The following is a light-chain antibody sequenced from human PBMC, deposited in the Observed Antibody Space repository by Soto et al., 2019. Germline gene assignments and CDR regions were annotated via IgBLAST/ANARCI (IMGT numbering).Light chain of an antibody. J-gene: IGKJ5*01. V-gene: IGKV3-11*01. CDR1: QSVSSY. Sequence: EIVLTQSPATLSLSPGERATLSCRASQSVSSYLAWYQQKPGQAPRLLIYDASNRATGIPARFSGSGSRTDFTLTISRLEPEDFAVYYCQQRSNWPPITFGQGTRLEIK. CDR3: QQRSNWPPIT. CDR2: DAS.